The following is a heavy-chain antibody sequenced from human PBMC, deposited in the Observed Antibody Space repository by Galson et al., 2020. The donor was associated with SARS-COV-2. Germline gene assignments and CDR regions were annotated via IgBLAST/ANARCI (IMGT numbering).Heavy chain of an antibody. CDR3: ARSKYSGSYYEGFFDN. D-gene: IGHD3-10*01. CDR2: IDWDDDK. CDR1: GFSLDTSKMC. Sequence: SGPTLVKPTQTLTLTCTFSGFSLDTSKMCVNWIRRSPGKALEWLALIDWDDDKYYNPSLKTRVTVSKDTSKNQVVLTMTNMGPADTATYYCARSKYSGSYYEGFFDNWGQGTLVTVTS. J-gene: IGHJ4*02. V-gene: IGHV2-70*01.